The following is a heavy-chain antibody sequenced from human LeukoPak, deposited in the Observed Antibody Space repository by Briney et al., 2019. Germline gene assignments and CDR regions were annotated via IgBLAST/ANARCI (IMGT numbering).Heavy chain of an antibody. CDR2: ISPNSGGT. CDR3: AREYYDSCGYYSYYFDY. V-gene: IGHV1-2*02. D-gene: IGHD3-22*01. CDR1: GYTFTGYY. Sequence: GASVKVSCKASGYTFTGYYMHWVRQAPGQGLEWMGWISPNSGGTNYAQNFQGRVTMTRDTSISTAYMELSRLRSDDTAVYYCAREYYDSCGYYSYYFDYWGQGTLVTVSS. J-gene: IGHJ4*02.